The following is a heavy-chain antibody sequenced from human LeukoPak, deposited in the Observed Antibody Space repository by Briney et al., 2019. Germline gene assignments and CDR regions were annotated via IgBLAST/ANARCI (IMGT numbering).Heavy chain of an antibody. Sequence: SETLSLTCTVSGYSISSGDYWGWSRPPPGKGLEWFGIIYHSGSTYYNPSLKSRVTISGDTSKNQLSLKLSTVTAADTAVYYCARGAPQLPVDYWGQGTLVTVS. V-gene: IGHV4-38-2*02. J-gene: IGHJ4*02. CDR1: GYSISSGDY. D-gene: IGHD2-2*01. CDR3: ARGAPQLPVDY. CDR2: IYHSGST.